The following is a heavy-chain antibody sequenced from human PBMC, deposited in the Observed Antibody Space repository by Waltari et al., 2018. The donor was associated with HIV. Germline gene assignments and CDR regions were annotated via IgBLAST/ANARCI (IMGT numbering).Heavy chain of an antibody. CDR2: VNHSRST. CDR1: SESFSGNY. D-gene: IGHD6-13*01. CDR3: ARMPILGYGSYTFDS. J-gene: IGHJ4*02. V-gene: IGHV4-34*01. Sequence: TVPLTCSVYSESFSGNYWSWIRQPPGKGLEWIGEVNHSRSTNYNPSLKSRVTISVDTSKKQFSLRLTSGTAADAAIYYCARMPILGYGSYTFDSWGQGALVTVSS.